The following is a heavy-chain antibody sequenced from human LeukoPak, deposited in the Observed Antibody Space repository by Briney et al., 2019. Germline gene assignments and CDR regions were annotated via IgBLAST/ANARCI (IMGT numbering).Heavy chain of an antibody. D-gene: IGHD3-10*01. V-gene: IGHV4-39*07. Sequence: SETLSLTCTVSGASFSSSTYYWGWIRQPPGKGLEWIGSIYYSGSTYYNPSLKSRVTISVDTSKNQFSLKLSSVTAADTAVYYCARARKMVRGVIISLPFDYWGQGTLVTVSS. CDR1: GASFSSSTYY. CDR2: IYYSGST. J-gene: IGHJ4*02. CDR3: ARARKMVRGVIISLPFDY.